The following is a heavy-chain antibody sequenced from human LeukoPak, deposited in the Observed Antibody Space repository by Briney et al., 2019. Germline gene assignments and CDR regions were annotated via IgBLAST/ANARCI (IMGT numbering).Heavy chain of an antibody. CDR2: INTNTGNP. J-gene: IGHJ4*02. D-gene: IGHD3-3*01. CDR3: ARAPRRRLEDY. V-gene: IGHV7-4-1*02. Sequence: ASVKVSCKASGYIFTDYYMHWVRQAPGQGLEWMGWINTNTGNPTYAQGFTGRFVFSLDTSVSTAYLQISSLKAEDTAVYYCARAPRRRLEDYWGQGTLVTVSS. CDR1: GYIFTDYY.